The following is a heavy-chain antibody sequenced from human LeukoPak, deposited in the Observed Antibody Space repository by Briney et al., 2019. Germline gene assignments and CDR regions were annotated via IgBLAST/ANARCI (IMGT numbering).Heavy chain of an antibody. CDR2: INPNSGGT. Sequence: GASVKVSCKASGYTFTGYYMHWVRQAPGQRLEWIGWINPNSGGTNYAQKFQGRVTMTRDTSISTAYMELSRLRSDDTAVYYCARASCPGSCYYFDYWGQGTLVTVSS. D-gene: IGHD2-15*01. J-gene: IGHJ4*02. CDR1: GYTFTGYY. CDR3: ARASCPGSCYYFDY. V-gene: IGHV1-2*02.